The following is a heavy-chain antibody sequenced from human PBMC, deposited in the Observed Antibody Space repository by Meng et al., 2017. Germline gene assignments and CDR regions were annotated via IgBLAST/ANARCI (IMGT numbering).Heavy chain of an antibody. D-gene: IGHD5-18*01. CDR1: GFTFSSYG. V-gene: IGHV3-33*06. CDR3: ANKKEGYSYGYGPPDVSGDGY. CDR2: IWYDGSNK. Sequence: GGSLRLSCAASGFTFSSYGMHWVRQAPGKGLEWVAVIWYDGSNKYYADSVKGRFTISRDNSKNTLYLQMNSLRAEDTAVYYCANKKEGYSYGYGPPDVSGDGYWGQGNLVTGSS. J-gene: IGHJ4*01.